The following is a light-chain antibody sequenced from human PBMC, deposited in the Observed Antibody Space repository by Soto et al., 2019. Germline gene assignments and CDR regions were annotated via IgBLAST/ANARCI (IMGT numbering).Light chain of an antibody. CDR2: DAS. Sequence: EIVMTQSPATLSVSPGERATLSCWASQSISSNLAWYQQKPGQAPRLLILDASTRASATPARVSGSGFGTEVTLTISSLQSEDFAVYYCQQYETWPPLTFGGGTKVEIK. J-gene: IGKJ4*01. CDR1: QSISSN. V-gene: IGKV3-15*01. CDR3: QQYETWPPLT.